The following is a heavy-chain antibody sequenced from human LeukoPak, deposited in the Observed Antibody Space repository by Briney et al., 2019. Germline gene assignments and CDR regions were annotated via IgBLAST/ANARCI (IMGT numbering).Heavy chain of an antibody. V-gene: IGHV1-18*01. CDR1: GYTFTSYG. Sequence: GASVKVSSKASGYTFTSYGISWVRQAPGQGLEWMGWISAYNGNTNHAQKLQGRVTMTTDTSTSTAYMELRSLRSDDTAVYYCARSYSSGWYVGYWGQGTLVTVSS. CDR2: ISAYNGNT. CDR3: ARSYSSGWYVGY. D-gene: IGHD6-19*01. J-gene: IGHJ4*02.